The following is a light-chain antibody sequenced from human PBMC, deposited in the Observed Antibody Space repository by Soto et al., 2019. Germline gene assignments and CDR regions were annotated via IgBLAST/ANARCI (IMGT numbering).Light chain of an antibody. CDR3: QLYGNSSIT. V-gene: IGKV3-20*01. J-gene: IGKJ5*01. CDR1: QSVSSN. Sequence: EIVMTQSPVTLSVSPGERATLSSRASQSVSSNLAWYQHKPGQAPRLLIYGASSRATGIPDRLSGSGSGTDFTLTISRLEPEDFAVYYCQLYGNSSITFGQGTRLEIK. CDR2: GAS.